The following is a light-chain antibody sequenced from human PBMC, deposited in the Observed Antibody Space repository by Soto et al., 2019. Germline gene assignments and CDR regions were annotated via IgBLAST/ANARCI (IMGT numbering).Light chain of an antibody. Sequence: QSVLTQPPSASGTPGQRVTISCSGSSSNIATNYVYWYQHLPGTAPKLLIYTTNQRPSGVPDRICGSKSGTSASLASSGRQSLDESGYSPAASSERASVMVLGRGTEATVL. J-gene: IGLJ2*01. CDR2: TTN. CDR3: AASSERASVMV. V-gene: IGLV1-47*01. CDR1: SSNIATNY.